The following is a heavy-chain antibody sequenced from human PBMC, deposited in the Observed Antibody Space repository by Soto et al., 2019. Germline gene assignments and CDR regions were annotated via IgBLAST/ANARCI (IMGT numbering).Heavy chain of an antibody. D-gene: IGHD3-9*01. V-gene: IGHV1-3*01. CDR2: INAGNGNT. J-gene: IGHJ6*02. CDR3: ARGYYVDYDILTGYYRGDYYYGIDV. Sequence: ASVKVSCKASGYTFTSYAMHWVRQAPGQRLEWMGWINAGNGNTKYSQKFQGRVTITRDTSASTAYMELSSLRSEDTAVYYCARGYYVDYDILTGYYRGDYYYGIDVWGQGTKVTVSS. CDR1: GYTFTSYA.